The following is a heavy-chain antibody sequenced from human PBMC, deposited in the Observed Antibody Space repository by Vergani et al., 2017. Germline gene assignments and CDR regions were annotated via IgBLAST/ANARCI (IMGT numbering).Heavy chain of an antibody. J-gene: IGHJ5*02. D-gene: IGHD2-2*02. CDR2: IIPIFGTA. CDR1: GGTFSSYA. Sequence: QVQLVQSGAEVKKPGSSVKVSCKASGGTFSSYAISWVRQAPGQGLEWMGGIIPIFGTANYAQKFQGRVTITADESTSTAYMELSSLRSEDTAVYYCARAVDIVVVPAAIRGDWFDPWGQGTLVTVSS. CDR3: ARAVDIVVVPAAIRGDWFDP. V-gene: IGHV1-69*01.